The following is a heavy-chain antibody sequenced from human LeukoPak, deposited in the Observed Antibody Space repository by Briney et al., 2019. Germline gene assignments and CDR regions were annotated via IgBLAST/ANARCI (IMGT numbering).Heavy chain of an antibody. CDR2: INPNSGGT. Sequence: ASVKVSCKASGYTFTGYYMHWVRQAPGQGLEWMGWINPNSGGTNYAQKFQGWVTMTRDTSISTAYMELSRLRSDDTAVYYCARAVDSRGSGWFDPWGQETLVTVSS. CDR1: GYTFTGYY. D-gene: IGHD3-10*01. V-gene: IGHV1-2*04. J-gene: IGHJ5*02. CDR3: ARAVDSRGSGWFDP.